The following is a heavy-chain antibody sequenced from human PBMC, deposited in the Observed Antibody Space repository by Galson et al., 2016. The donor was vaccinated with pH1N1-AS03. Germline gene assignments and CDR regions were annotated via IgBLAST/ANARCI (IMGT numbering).Heavy chain of an antibody. Sequence: TLSLTCSVSGDSISSDTSYWSWIRQPAGKGLEWIGRIIVNEKQKTETTHYNPSLKSRLSVSVDKSKNQFSLTLSSVTASDTAVYYCAREGCGARSTTGCYASGLGRRSYMDVWGKGTTVTVSS. V-gene: IGHV4-61*02. CDR3: AREGCGARSTTGCYASGLGRRSYMDV. D-gene: IGHD2-2*01. CDR1: GDSISSDTSY. CDR2: IIVNEKQKTETT. J-gene: IGHJ6*04.